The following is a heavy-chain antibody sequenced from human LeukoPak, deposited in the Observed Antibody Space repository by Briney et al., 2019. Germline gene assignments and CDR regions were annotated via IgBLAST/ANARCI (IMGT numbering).Heavy chain of an antibody. CDR3: AFSGIYGVY. CDR1: GYTFTGYY. V-gene: IGHV1-2*02. J-gene: IGHJ4*02. Sequence: GASVTVSCKASGYTFTGYYMHWVGQAPAQVLEWMGWINPNGGGTNYAQNFQGRVTMTRDTSINAAYMELSSLRSDDTAVYYCAFSGIYGVYGGQGTLVTVSS. CDR2: INPNGGGT. D-gene: IGHD3-10*01.